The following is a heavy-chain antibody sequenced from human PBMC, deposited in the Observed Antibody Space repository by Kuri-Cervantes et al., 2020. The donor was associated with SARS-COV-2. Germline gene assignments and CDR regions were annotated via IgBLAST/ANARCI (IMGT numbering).Heavy chain of an antibody. CDR1: GFTFSDYY. D-gene: IGHD3-22*01. CDR2: ISSSGSTI. CDR3: ARDRTEYYDSSGYHDAFDI. J-gene: IGHJ3*02. Sequence: GGSLRLSCAASGFTFSDYYMSWIRQAPGKGLEWVSYISSSGSTIYYADSVKGRFTISRDNAKNTLYLQMNSLRAEDTAVYYCARDRTEYYDSSGYHDAFDIWGQGKMVTVSS. V-gene: IGHV3-11*04.